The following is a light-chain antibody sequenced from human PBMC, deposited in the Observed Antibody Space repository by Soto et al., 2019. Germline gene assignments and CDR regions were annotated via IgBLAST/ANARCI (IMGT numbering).Light chain of an antibody. CDR3: CSYAGSSTFVV. Sequence: QSALTQPASVSGSPGQAITIFSNGNSSDFGRYKLGSWYQQHPGKAPKLMIYEGSKRPSGVSNRFSGSKSGNTASLTISGLQAEDEADYYCCSYAGSSTFVVFGGGTKLTVL. V-gene: IGLV2-23*03. CDR2: EGS. J-gene: IGLJ2*01. CDR1: SSDFGRYKL.